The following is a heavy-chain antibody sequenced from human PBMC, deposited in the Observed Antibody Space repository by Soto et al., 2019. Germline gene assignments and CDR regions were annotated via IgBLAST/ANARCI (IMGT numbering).Heavy chain of an antibody. CDR1: GGSISSGDYY. CDR3: ARSGYYDFWSGYYSYFDY. CDR2: IYYSGST. Sequence: QVQLQESGPGLVKPSQTLSLTCTVSGGSISSGDYYWSWIRQPPGKGLEWIGYIYYSGSTYYNPSLKSRVTISVDTSKNQFSLKLSSVTAADTVVYYCARSGYYDFWSGYYSYFDYWGQGTLVTVSS. V-gene: IGHV4-30-4*01. J-gene: IGHJ4*02. D-gene: IGHD3-3*01.